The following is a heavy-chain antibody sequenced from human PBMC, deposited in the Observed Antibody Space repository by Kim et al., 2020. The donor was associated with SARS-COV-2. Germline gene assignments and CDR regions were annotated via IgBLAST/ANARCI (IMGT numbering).Heavy chain of an antibody. Sequence: SETLSLTCTVSGGSISSSSYYWGWIRQPPGKGLEWIGSIYYSGSTYYNPSLKSRVTISVDTSKNQFSLKLSSVTAADTAVYYCARNRDRGGLYYFDYWG. D-gene: IGHD3-10*01. J-gene: IGHJ4*01. CDR2: IYYSGST. V-gene: IGHV4-39*07. CDR1: GGSISSSSYY. CDR3: ARNRDRGGLYYFDY.